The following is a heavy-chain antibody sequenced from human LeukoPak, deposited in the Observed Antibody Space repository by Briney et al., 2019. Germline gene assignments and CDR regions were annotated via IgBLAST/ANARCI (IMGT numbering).Heavy chain of an antibody. CDR1: GFTFSSYA. Sequence: GASLRLSCAASGFTFSSYAMSWVRQAPGKGLEWVSAISGSGGSTYYADSVKGRFTISRDNSKNTLYLQMNSLRAEDTAVYYCAKHSGSYLYYFDYWGQETLVTVSS. CDR2: ISGSGGST. J-gene: IGHJ4*02. V-gene: IGHV3-23*01. CDR3: AKHSGSYLYYFDY. D-gene: IGHD1-26*01.